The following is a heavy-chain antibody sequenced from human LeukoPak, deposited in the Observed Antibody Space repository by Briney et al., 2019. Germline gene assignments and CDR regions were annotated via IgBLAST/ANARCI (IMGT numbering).Heavy chain of an antibody. Sequence: GASVKVSCKASGGTFSSYAISWVRQAPGQGLERMGRIIPILGIANYAQKFPGRVTITADKSASTAYMELSSLRSEDTAVYYCAISDSDFDYWGQGTLVTVSS. CDR1: GGTFSSYA. CDR3: AISDSDFDY. D-gene: IGHD2-21*02. CDR2: IIPILGIA. J-gene: IGHJ4*02. V-gene: IGHV1-69*04.